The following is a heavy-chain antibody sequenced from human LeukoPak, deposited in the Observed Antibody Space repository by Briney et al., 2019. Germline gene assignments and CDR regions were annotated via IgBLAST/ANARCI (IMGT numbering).Heavy chain of an antibody. CDR1: GFNFSFYG. Sequence: GGSLRLSCAASGFNFSFYGMHWVRQAPGKGLEWVAFIRYDDTNKYYADSVKGRFTISRDNPKHTLDLEINNLRDEDTAVYYCAKLGLGCFDYWGQGTVVTVSS. J-gene: IGHJ4*02. D-gene: IGHD3-16*01. CDR2: IRYDDTNK. CDR3: AKLGLGCFDY. V-gene: IGHV3-30*02.